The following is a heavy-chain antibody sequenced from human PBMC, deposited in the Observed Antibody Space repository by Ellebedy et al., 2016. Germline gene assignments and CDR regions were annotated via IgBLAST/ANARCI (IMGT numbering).Heavy chain of an antibody. J-gene: IGHJ4*02. V-gene: IGHV3-7*01. CDR1: GFAFGNFW. CDR3: SKSFDS. Sequence: GESLKISXEGSGFAFGNFWMNWVRQAPGKRLEWVANIRPDGGEMNYLDSVRGRFTISRDNAKNSLFLQMDSLRAEDTALYYCSKSFDSWGQGTQVTVSS. CDR2: IRPDGGEM.